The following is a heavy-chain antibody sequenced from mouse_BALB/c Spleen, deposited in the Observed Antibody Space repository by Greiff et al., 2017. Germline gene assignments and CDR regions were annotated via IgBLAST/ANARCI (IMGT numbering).Heavy chain of an antibody. J-gene: IGHJ2*01. CDR2: ISSGGST. D-gene: IGHD1-1*01. Sequence: EVMLVESGGGLVKPGGSLKLSCAASGFTFSSYAMSWVRQTPEKRLEWVASISSGGSTYYPDSVKGRFTISRDNARNNLYLKMSSLRSEDTAMYYCARWPSYYGSSYLDYWGQGTTLTVSS. V-gene: IGHV5-6-5*01. CDR1: GFTFSSYA. CDR3: ARWPSYYGSSYLDY.